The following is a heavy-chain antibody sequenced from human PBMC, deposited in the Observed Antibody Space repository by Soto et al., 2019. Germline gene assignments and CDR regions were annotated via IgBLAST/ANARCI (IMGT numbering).Heavy chain of an antibody. D-gene: IGHD3-3*01. Sequence: EVQLVESGGGLVKPGGSLRLSCAASEFNFSSYSMNWVRQAPSKGLEWVSSISSSSSYIYYADSVKGRFTISRDNAKNSLYLQMNSLRAEDTAVYYCARDLTREADYDFWSGYYTFDYWGQGTLVTVSS. V-gene: IGHV3-21*01. CDR3: ARDLTREADYDFWSGYYTFDY. CDR1: EFNFSSYS. J-gene: IGHJ4*02. CDR2: ISSSSSYI.